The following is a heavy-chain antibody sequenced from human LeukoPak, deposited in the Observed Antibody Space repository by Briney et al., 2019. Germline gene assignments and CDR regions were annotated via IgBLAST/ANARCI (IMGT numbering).Heavy chain of an antibody. CDR1: GFTFSSYG. CDR3: AEDGGITMIVSYYYYMDV. J-gene: IGHJ6*03. CDR2: IWYDGSNK. V-gene: IGHV3-33*06. Sequence: GRSLRLSCAASGFTFSSYGMHWVRQAPGKGLEWVAVIWYDGSNKYYADSVKGRFTISRDNSKNTLYLQMNSLRAEDTAVYYCAEDGGITMIVSYYYYMDVWGKGTTVTVSS. D-gene: IGHD3-22*01.